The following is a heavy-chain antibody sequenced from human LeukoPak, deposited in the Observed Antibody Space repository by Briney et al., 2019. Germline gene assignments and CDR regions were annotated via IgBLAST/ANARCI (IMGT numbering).Heavy chain of an antibody. CDR2: SYASGST. D-gene: IGHD2-2*01. CDR3: ARAGCFTRGIVPAAANCFDY. J-gene: IGHJ4*02. Sequence: PSETLSLSCAVSGVTISSDRYCFSWLRQPAGKGLEWIGHSYASGSTNYNPSLKRRVTISVDTSKSQFSLKLSSVTAADTAVYYCARAGCFTRGIVPAAANCFDYWGQGTLVTVSS. V-gene: IGHV4-61*09. CDR1: GVTISSDRYC.